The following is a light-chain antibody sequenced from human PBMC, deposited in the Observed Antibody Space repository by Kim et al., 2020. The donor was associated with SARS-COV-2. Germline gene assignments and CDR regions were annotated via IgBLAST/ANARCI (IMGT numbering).Light chain of an antibody. J-gene: IGKJ4*01. V-gene: IGKV3-11*01. Sequence: SLSPGEIGTLSCRASQSVDSYLACYQQKPGRAPRLLIYYASNRATGIPARFSGSGSGTDFTLTISSLEPEDFAVYYCQQRSKWLTFGGGTKVDIK. CDR3: QQRSKWLT. CDR2: YAS. CDR1: QSVDSY.